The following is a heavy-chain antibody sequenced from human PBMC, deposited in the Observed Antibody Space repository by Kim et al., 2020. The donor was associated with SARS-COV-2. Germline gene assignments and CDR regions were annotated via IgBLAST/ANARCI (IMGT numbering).Heavy chain of an antibody. D-gene: IGHD3-10*01. CDR2: IYYSGST. CDR1: GGSISSSSYY. V-gene: IGHV4-39*07. CDR3: AREARGSVFPFDI. J-gene: IGHJ3*02. Sequence: SETLSLTCTVSGGSISSSSYYWGWIRQPPGKGLEWIGSIYYSGSTYYNPSLKSRVTISVDTSKNQFSLKLSSVTAADTAVYYCAREARGSVFPFDIWGQGTMVTVSS.